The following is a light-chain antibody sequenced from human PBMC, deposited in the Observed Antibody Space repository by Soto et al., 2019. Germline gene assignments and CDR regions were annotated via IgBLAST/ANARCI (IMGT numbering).Light chain of an antibody. V-gene: IGKV3D-15*01. Sequence: EIVMTQSPATLSVSAGERVTLSCRASQSVSSNLVWYQQKPGQAPRLLIYGASTRATGIPARFSGSGSGTDFSINISSLQSEDFAVYYCQQYNNWPPLTFGGWTKVEIK. CDR2: GAS. CDR1: QSVSSN. J-gene: IGKJ4*01. CDR3: QQYNNWPPLT.